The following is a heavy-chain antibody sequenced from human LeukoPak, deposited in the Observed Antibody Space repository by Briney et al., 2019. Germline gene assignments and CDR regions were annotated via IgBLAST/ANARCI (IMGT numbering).Heavy chain of an antibody. CDR1: GYTFTSYG. D-gene: IGHD1-26*01. CDR2: ISAYNGNT. CDR3: ARGHPRIHAFYSGSHGFDY. J-gene: IGHJ4*02. V-gene: IGHV1-18*01. Sequence: ASVKVSCKASGYTFTSYGISWVRQAPGQGLEWMGWISAYNGNTNYAQKLQGRVTMTTDTSTSTAYMELRSLRSDDTAVYYCARGHPRIHAFYSGSHGFDYWGQGTLVTVSS.